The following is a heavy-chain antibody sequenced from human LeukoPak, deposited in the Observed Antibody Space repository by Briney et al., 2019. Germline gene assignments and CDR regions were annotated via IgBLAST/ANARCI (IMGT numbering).Heavy chain of an antibody. D-gene: IGHD4-23*01. J-gene: IGHJ4*02. Sequence: ASVKVSCKASGYTFTGYHMHWVRQAPGQGLEWMGRINPNTGDTNFARDFQGRVNMTRDTSITTAYMELSRLRSDDTAVYYCASSGGNSVHYFDYWGQGTLVTVSS. CDR2: INPNTGDT. CDR1: GYTFTGYH. CDR3: ASSGGNSVHYFDY. V-gene: IGHV1-2*02.